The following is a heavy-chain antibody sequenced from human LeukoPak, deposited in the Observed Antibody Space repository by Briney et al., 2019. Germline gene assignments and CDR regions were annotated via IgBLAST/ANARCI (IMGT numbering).Heavy chain of an antibody. Sequence: GRSLRPSGAASGFTVGSYVIGWVRQAPRGWLGLGSVIIGSGRSTYYADSVKGRFTISREDSKTTLYLQMNSLRVEDTAVYYCARACSDGSCYLAAFDLWGQGTMVTVSS. CDR1: GFTVGSYV. V-gene: IGHV3-23*01. D-gene: IGHD2-15*01. CDR3: ARACSDGSCYLAAFDL. CDR2: IIGSGRST. J-gene: IGHJ3*01.